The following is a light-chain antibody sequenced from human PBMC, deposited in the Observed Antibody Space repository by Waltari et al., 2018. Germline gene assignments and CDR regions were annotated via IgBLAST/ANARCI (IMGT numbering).Light chain of an antibody. J-gene: IGKJ1*01. CDR3: QQYNNWWT. CDR2: GAS. Sequence: EIVMTQSPATLSVPPGERATLSCMASQSVSNNLAWYQQKPGQAPRLLIYGASTRATGIPARFSGSGSGTEFTLTISSLQSEDFAVYYCQQYNNWWTFGQGTKVEIK. V-gene: IGKV3-15*01. CDR1: QSVSNN.